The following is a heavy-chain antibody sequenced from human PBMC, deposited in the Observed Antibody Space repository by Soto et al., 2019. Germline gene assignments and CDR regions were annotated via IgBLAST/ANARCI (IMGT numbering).Heavy chain of an antibody. CDR3: TRDHRHLDY. J-gene: IGHJ4*02. Sequence: GGSLRLSCTASGFTFGDYAMNWFRQAPGKGLEWVGFIRSKAYGGTTENAASVKGRFTISRDDSKSIAYLQMNSLKTEDTAVYYCTRDHRHLDYWGQGTLVTVSS. CDR1: GFTFGDYA. V-gene: IGHV3-49*03. CDR2: IRSKAYGGTT.